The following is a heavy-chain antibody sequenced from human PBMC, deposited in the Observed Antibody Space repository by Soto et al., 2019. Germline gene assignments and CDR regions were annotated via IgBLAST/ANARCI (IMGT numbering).Heavy chain of an antibody. CDR3: AGTSFSSGGPRHGQFNY. CDR1: GGSLSGSY. CDR2: VYYSGNT. Sequence: QVHVQESGPGLVKPSETLSLNCNVSGGSLSGSYWSWIRQTPGKGLEWIGYVYYSGNTRYHPSLKSRVTTSLDRGKNHFSLSITSLTAADTADYFCAGTSFSSGGPRHGQFNYWGQGAQVIVSS. V-gene: IGHV4-59*08. J-gene: IGHJ4*02. D-gene: IGHD2-15*01.